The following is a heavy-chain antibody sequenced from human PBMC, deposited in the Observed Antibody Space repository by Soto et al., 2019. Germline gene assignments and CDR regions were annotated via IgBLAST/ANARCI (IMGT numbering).Heavy chain of an antibody. D-gene: IGHD1-26*01. CDR3: ARLYGGVSTFDY. Sequence: LRLSCGASGLTFSSHWMTWVRQAPGKGLEWVASINPDGSVKHYVDSVKGRFTISRDNADHSLYLQMSSLRAEDTAVYYFARLYGGVSTFDYWGQGTPVTVSS. J-gene: IGHJ4*02. CDR2: INPDGSVK. V-gene: IGHV3-7*01. CDR1: GLTFSSHW.